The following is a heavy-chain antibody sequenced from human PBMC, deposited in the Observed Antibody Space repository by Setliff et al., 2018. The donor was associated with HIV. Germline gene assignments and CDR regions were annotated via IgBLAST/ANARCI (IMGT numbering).Heavy chain of an antibody. D-gene: IGHD3-22*01. V-gene: IGHV4-39*07. CDR2: INYSGTT. Sequence: PSETLSLTCTISGGSISAESYSWAWIRQPPGKGLEWIGAINYSGTTYYNPSLQSRVTMAVDTSKNQLSLKLTSMTAADTAVYYCARDPHYFDRSGYYSYFYFDFWGQGTLVTV. J-gene: IGHJ4*02. CDR3: ARDPHYFDRSGYYSYFYFDF. CDR1: GGSISAESYS.